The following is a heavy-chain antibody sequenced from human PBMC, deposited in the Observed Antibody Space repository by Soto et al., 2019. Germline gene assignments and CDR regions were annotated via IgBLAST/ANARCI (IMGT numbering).Heavy chain of an antibody. CDR3: ARDFYPLAYYFDY. CDR2: ISGNDGKT. J-gene: IGHJ4*02. Sequence: ASVKVSCKASGYSFISYGISWVRQAPGQGLEWMGWISGNDGKTKYARKFQGRVTMTTDTSTSTAYMEMNSLRHDDTAVYYCARDFYPLAYYFDYWGQGTLVTVSS. V-gene: IGHV1-18*04. CDR1: GYSFISYG.